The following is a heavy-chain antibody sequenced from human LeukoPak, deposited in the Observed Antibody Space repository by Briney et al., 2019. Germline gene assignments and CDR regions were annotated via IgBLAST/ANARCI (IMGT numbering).Heavy chain of an antibody. V-gene: IGHV3-23*01. CDR1: GFTFSTYA. CDR2: ISSSGDVT. Sequence: QPGGSLRLSRAPSGFTFSTYAMSWVRQAPGKGLEWVSAISSSGDVTYYAGSVKGRFTISRDNSKNTLYLQMDNLRAEDTAVYYCAKDRPNYYGSNGHYYRRDGDSWGQGTLVTVSS. D-gene: IGHD3-22*01. J-gene: IGHJ5*01. CDR3: AKDRPNYYGSNGHYYRRDGDS.